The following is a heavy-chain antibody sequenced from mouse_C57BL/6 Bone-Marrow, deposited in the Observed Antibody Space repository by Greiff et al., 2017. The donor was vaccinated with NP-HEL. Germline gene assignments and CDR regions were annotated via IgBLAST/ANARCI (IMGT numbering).Heavy chain of an antibody. J-gene: IGHJ1*03. D-gene: IGHD2-2*01. Sequence: EVQVVESEGGLVQPGSSMKLSCTASGFTFSDYYMAWVRQVPEKGLEWVANINYDGSSTYYLDSLKSRFIISRDNAKNILYLQMSSLKSEDTATDYCARDRGLRGYFDVWGTGTTVTVSS. V-gene: IGHV5-16*01. CDR2: INYDGSST. CDR3: ARDRGLRGYFDV. CDR1: GFTFSDYY.